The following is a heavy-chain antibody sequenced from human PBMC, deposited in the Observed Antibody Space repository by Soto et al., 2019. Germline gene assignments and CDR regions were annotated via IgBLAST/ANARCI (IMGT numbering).Heavy chain of an antibody. CDR2: IFWDDDK. Sequence: QITLKESGPALVRPTQTLTLTCSFSGFSLTTRGVAVGWIRQPPGKALEWLALIFWDDDKWYSPSLRSRLTITEYTSKNPVVLTMTNMDPVDTATYYCAHRSRGYDYYFDQWGQGTLVTVSS. CDR1: GFSLTTRGVA. V-gene: IGHV2-5*02. J-gene: IGHJ4*02. CDR3: AHRSRGYDYYFDQ. D-gene: IGHD5-12*01.